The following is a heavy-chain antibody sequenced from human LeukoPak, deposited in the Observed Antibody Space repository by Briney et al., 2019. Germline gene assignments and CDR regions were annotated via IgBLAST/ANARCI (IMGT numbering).Heavy chain of an antibody. CDR3: ARVLVAVAGTVVYYYYYYMDV. J-gene: IGHJ6*03. V-gene: IGHV4-59*12. CDR1: GGSISSYY. Sequence: SETLSLTCTVSGGSISSYYWSWIRQPPGKGLEWIGYIYYSGSTNYNPSLKSRVTISVDTSKNQFSLKLSSVTAADTAVYYCARVLVAVAGTVVYYYYYYMDVWGKGTTVTISS. D-gene: IGHD6-19*01. CDR2: IYYSGST.